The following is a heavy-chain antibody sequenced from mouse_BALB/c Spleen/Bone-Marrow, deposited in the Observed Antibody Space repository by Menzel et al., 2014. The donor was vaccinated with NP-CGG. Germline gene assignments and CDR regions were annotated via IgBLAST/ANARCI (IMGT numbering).Heavy chain of an antibody. V-gene: IGHV1-77*01. CDR2: IYPGSGST. CDR1: GYTFTDYV. J-gene: IGHJ1*01. Sequence: QVQLQQSGPELVKPGASVKMSCKASGYTFTDYVISWVKQRTGQGLEWIGEIYPGSGSTHYNEKFKGKATLTADKSSNTAYMQLSSLTSEDSAVYFCARYYDYDWYFDVWGAGTTVTVSS. D-gene: IGHD2-4*01. CDR3: ARYYDYDWYFDV.